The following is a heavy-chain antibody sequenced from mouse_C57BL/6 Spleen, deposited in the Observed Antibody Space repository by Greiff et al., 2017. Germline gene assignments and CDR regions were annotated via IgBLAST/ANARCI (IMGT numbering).Heavy chain of an antibody. V-gene: IGHV1-81*01. Sequence: QVQLQQSGAELARPGASVKLSCKASGYTFTSYGISWVKQRTGQGLEWIGEIYPRSGNTYYNEKFKGKATLTADKSSSTAYMELRSLTSEGSAVYFWSRKGQYYYAIGYWGQGTSVTVSS. CDR2: IYPRSGNT. J-gene: IGHJ4*01. CDR1: GYTFTSYG. CDR3: SRKGQYYYAIGY.